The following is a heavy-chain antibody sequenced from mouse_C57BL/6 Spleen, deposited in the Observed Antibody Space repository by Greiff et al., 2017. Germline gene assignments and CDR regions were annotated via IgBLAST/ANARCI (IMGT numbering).Heavy chain of an antibody. CDR2: IDPENGDT. V-gene: IGHV14-4*01. D-gene: IGHD4-1*01. CDR1: GFNIKDDY. CDR3: TPRWDGAMDY. J-gene: IGHJ4*01. Sequence: EVQLQQSGAELVRPGASVKLSCTASGFNIKDDYMHWVKQRPEQGLEWIGWIDPENGDTEYASKFQGKATITADTSSSTAYLQLSSLTSEDTAVYYCTPRWDGAMDYWGQGTSVTVSS.